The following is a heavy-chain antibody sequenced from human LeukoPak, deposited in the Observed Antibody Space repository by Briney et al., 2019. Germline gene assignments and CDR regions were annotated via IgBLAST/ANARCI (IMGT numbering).Heavy chain of an antibody. Sequence: ASVKVSCKASGYSFTSYGVIWVRQAPGQGLEWMGWISTDNGDTKFAQKFQGRVTLTTDTSTSTGDMKLRSLRSDDTAVYYCARDGYYRHFDFGGEGPLVTVFS. J-gene: IGHJ4*02. D-gene: IGHD3-22*01. CDR2: ISTDNGDT. CDR1: GYSFTSYG. V-gene: IGHV1-18*01. CDR3: ARDGYYRHFDF.